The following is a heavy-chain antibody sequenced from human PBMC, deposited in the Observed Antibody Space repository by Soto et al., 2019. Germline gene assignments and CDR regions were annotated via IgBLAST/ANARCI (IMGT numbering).Heavy chain of an antibody. CDR2: IDSGGSTT. CDR1: GFTFSSYW. D-gene: IGHD6-19*01. Sequence: LRLSCAASGFTFSSYWMHWVRQTPGKGLVWVSRIDSGGSTTTYADSVKGRFTISRDDAKNTLYLQMNSLRAEDTAVYYCARGQTVAGPTTFDYCGQGTLVTVSS. J-gene: IGHJ4*02. CDR3: ARGQTVAGPTTFDY. V-gene: IGHV3-74*01.